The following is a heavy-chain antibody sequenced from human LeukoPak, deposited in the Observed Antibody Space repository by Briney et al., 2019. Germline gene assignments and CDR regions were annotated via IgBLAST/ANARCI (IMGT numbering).Heavy chain of an antibody. V-gene: IGHV3-23*01. Sequence: WVSAISGSGGSTYYADSVKGRVTISRDNSKNTLYLQMNSLRAEDTAVYYCAHPGYCSGGSCYDYWGQGTLVTVSS. D-gene: IGHD2-15*01. CDR3: AHPGYCSGGSCYDY. J-gene: IGHJ4*02. CDR2: ISGSGGST.